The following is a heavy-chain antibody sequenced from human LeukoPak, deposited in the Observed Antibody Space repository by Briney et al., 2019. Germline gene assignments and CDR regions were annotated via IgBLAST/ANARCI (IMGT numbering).Heavy chain of an antibody. V-gene: IGHV4-30-4*01. CDR3: ARVQHYYDSSGFIDY. CDR2: IYYSGST. CDR1: GGSISSGDYH. Sequence: KPSQTLSLTCTVSGGSISSGDYHWSWIRQPPGKGLEWIGYIYYSGSTYYNPSLKSRVTISVDTSKNQFSLKLSSVTAADTAVYYCARVQHYYDSSGFIDYWGQGTLVTVSS. D-gene: IGHD3-22*01. J-gene: IGHJ4*02.